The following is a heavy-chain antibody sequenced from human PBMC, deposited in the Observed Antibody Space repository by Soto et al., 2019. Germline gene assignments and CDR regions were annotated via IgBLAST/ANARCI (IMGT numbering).Heavy chain of an antibody. CDR3: ARDQATPGTGPYYYYYGMDV. D-gene: IGHD5-12*01. J-gene: IGHJ6*02. V-gene: IGHV1-18*04. Sequence: ASVKVSCKASGYTFTSYGISWVRQAPGQGLEWMGWISAYNGNTNYAQKLQGRVTMTTDTSTSTAYMELRSLRSDDTAVYYCARDQATPGTGPYYYYYGMDVWGQGTRVTVS. CDR2: ISAYNGNT. CDR1: GYTFTSYG.